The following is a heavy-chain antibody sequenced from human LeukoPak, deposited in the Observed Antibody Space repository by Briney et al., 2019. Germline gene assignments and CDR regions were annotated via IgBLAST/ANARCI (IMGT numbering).Heavy chain of an antibody. CDR3: SRHDPIISMRVGERAFDI. Sequence: PSETLSLTCTVSGGSISSYYWSWIRQPPGKGLEWIGYIYYSGSTNYNPSLKSRVTISVDTSKNQFSLKLSSVTAAVTAVYYCSRHDPIISMRVGERAFDIWGQGTMVTVSS. CDR1: GGSISSYY. J-gene: IGHJ3*02. V-gene: IGHV4-59*08. CDR2: IYYSGST. D-gene: IGHD3-22*01.